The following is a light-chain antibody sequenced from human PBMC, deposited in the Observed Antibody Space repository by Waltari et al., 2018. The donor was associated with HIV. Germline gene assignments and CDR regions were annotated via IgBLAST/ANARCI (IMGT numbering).Light chain of an antibody. J-gene: IGKJ2*03. V-gene: IGKV1-33*01. CDR3: QQYAHLPYS. Sequence: DIQMIQSPSSLSVSVGDRVTITCQASHDIFDSLNWFQQKPGKSPKLLIYDSSRLQKGVPSRFSGSGSRTDFTLTISSLQTEDIATYYCQQYAHLPYSFGQGTKLEI. CDR2: DSS. CDR1: HDIFDS.